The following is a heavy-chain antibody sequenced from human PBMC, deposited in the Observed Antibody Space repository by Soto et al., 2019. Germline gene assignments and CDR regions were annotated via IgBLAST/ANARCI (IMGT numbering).Heavy chain of an antibody. V-gene: IGHV1-69*08. CDR2: IIPILGIA. Sequence: QVQLVQSGAEVKKPGSSVKVSCKASGGTFSSYTISWVRQAPGQGLEWMGRIIPILGIANYAQKFQGRVTLTADNPTSTAYMELSTLSSEDTAVHYCARDPAVTSQGYGGQGTLDTVST. D-gene: IGHD4-17*01. J-gene: IGHJ4*02. CDR1: GGTFSSYT. CDR3: ARDPAVTSQGY.